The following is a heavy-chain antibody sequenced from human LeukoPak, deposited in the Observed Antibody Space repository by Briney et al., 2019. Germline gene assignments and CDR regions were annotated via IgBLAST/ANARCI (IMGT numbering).Heavy chain of an antibody. D-gene: IGHD4-11*01. V-gene: IGHV3-33*06. CDR3: AKDAQRGFNYSNSLEY. Sequence: GGSLRLSCEASAFTYSHSGLHWVRQAPGKGLEWVAVIWSDGTEKYYADAVKGRFTISRDNSRNTLYLQMNSLRGEDTAVSSCAKDAQRGFNYSNSLEYWGQGTLVTVSS. CDR1: AFTYSHSG. J-gene: IGHJ4*02. CDR2: IWSDGTEK.